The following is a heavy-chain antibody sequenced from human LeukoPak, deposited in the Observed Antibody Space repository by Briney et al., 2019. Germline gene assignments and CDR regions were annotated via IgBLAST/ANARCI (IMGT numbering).Heavy chain of an antibody. V-gene: IGHV3-66*01. CDR1: GFTVSSNY. Sequence: GGSLRLSCAASGFTVSSNYMSWVRQAPGKGLEWVSVIYSGGSTYYADSVKGRFTISRDNSKNTLYLQMNSLRAEDTGVYYCASGPKRITSFDYWGQGTLVTVSS. CDR2: IYSGGST. D-gene: IGHD3-10*01. CDR3: ASGPKRITSFDY. J-gene: IGHJ4*02.